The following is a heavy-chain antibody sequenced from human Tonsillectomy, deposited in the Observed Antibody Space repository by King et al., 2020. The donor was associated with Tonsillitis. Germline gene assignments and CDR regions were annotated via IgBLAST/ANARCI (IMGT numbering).Heavy chain of an antibody. Sequence: VQLVESGGGLVQTGGSLRLSCAASGFTFSNYWMHWVRQAPGKGLVWVSRINSDGSSTNYADSVKGRFTISRDNAKNTLYLQMNSLRAEDTAVYYCARAGGRFAEVDYWGQGTLVTVSS. CDR3: ARAGGRFAEVDY. V-gene: IGHV3-74*01. J-gene: IGHJ4*02. D-gene: IGHD3-16*01. CDR2: INSDGSST. CDR1: GFTFSNYW.